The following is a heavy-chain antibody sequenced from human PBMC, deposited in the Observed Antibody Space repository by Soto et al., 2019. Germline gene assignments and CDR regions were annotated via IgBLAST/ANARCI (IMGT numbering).Heavy chain of an antibody. Sequence: PSETLSLTCAVYGGSVNGYYWNWIRQPPGKGLEWIGYIYYSGSTNYNPSLKSRVTISVDTSKDQFSLKLSSVTAADTAVYYCAVITFGGRFSNWFDPWGQGTLVTVSS. J-gene: IGHJ5*02. CDR2: IYYSGST. D-gene: IGHD3-16*01. CDR1: GGSVNGYY. CDR3: AVITFGGRFSNWFDP. V-gene: IGHV4-59*02.